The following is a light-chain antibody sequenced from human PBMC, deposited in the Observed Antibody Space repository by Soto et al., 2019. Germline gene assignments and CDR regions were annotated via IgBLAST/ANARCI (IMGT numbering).Light chain of an antibody. CDR1: ISDVGSYNY. V-gene: IGLV2-14*03. CDR2: DVS. Sequence: SALTQPASVSGSPGQSITISCTGTISDVGSYNYVSWYQQYPGKAPKLMIYDVSTRPSGVSDRFSGSKSGNTASLTISGLRAEDEAEYYCGSYTTSSNYVFGTGTKLTVL. J-gene: IGLJ1*01. CDR3: GSYTTSSNYV.